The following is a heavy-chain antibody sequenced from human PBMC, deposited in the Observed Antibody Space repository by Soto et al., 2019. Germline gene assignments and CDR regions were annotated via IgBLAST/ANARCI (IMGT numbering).Heavy chain of an antibody. J-gene: IGHJ3*02. CDR3: DRLDDSPYRTFDI. Sequence: PGESLKISCKASGYSFTSYWISWVRQLPGKGLEWMGRIDPSDSYTNYSPSFQGHVTMSVDKSISTAYLQWSSLKASDTAMYYCDRLDDSPYRTFDIWGQGTMVTVSS. V-gene: IGHV5-10-1*01. CDR1: GYSFTSYW. CDR2: IDPSDSYT. D-gene: IGHD3-16*01.